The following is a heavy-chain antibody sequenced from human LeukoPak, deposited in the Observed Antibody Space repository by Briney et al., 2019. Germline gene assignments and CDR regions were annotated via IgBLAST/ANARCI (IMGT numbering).Heavy chain of an antibody. CDR3: VRQQDSTNPAY. V-gene: IGHV3-7*04. J-gene: IGHJ4*02. CDR2: INDDGSVK. Sequence: GGSLRLSCAVSGFTFRSYWMNWVRQAPGKGLEWVAQINDDGSVKNYVDSVKGRFTISRDNAKNSLYLQMNSLRDEDTAVYYCVRQQDSTNPAYWGQGTLVTVSS. CDR1: GFTFRSYW. D-gene: IGHD1/OR15-1a*01.